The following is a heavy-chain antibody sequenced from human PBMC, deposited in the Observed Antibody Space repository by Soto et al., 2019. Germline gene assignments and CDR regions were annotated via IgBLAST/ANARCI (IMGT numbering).Heavy chain of an antibody. D-gene: IGHD2-21*01. Sequence: EVQLVESGGGLVQPGGSLRLSCAASGFTFSNAWMNWVRQAPGKGLEWVGRIKSKADGGTTDYAAPVKGRFTISRDDSKNTLYLQMNSLKTGDPAVYYCIVRYLYYFDYWGQGTPVTVSS. CDR3: IVRYLYYFDY. V-gene: IGHV3-15*07. CDR2: IKSKADGGTT. J-gene: IGHJ4*02. CDR1: GFTFSNAW.